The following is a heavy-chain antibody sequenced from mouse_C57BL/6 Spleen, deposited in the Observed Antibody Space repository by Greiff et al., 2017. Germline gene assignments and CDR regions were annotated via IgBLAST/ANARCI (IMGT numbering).Heavy chain of an antibody. D-gene: IGHD3-3*01. V-gene: IGHV5-17*01. CDR1: GFTFSDYG. J-gene: IGHJ2*01. CDR3: ARGAGTGTDY. CDR2: ISSGSSTI. Sequence: DVKLVESGGGLVKPGGSLKLSCAASGFTFSDYGMHWVRQAPEKGLEWVAYISSGSSTIYYADTVKGRFTISRDNAKNTLFLQMTSLRSEDTAMYYCARGAGTGTDYWGQGTTLTVSS.